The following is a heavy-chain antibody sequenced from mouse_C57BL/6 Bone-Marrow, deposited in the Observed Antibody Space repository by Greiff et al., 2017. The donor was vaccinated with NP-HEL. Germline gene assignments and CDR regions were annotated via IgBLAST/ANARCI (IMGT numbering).Heavy chain of an antibody. V-gene: IGHV5-9-1*02. CDR3: TREGGWEGYFDY. J-gene: IGHJ2*01. CDR1: GFTFSSYA. D-gene: IGHD3-3*01. Sequence: EVQGVESGEGLVKPGGSLKLSCAASGFTFSSYAMSWVRQTPEKRLEWVAYISSGGDYIYYADTVKGRFTISRDNARNTLYLQMSSLKSEDTAMYYCTREGGWEGYFDYWGQGTTLTVSS. CDR2: ISSGGDYI.